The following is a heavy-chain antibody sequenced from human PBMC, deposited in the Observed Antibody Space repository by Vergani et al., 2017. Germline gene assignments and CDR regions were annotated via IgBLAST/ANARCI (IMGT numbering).Heavy chain of an antibody. V-gene: IGHV4-59*01. CDR1: GGSISSYY. Sequence: QVQLQESGPGLVKPSETLSLTCTVSGGSISSYYWSWIRQPPGKGLEWIGYIYYSGSTNYNPSLKSRVTISVDTSKNQFSLKLSSVTAADTAVYYCARWGLAARPFPTLDWGQGTLVTVPS. CDR3: ARWGLAARPFPTLD. D-gene: IGHD6-6*01. CDR2: IYYSGST. J-gene: IGHJ4*02.